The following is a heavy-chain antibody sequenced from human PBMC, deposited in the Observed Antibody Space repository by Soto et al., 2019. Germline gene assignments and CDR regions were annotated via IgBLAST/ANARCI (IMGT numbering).Heavy chain of an antibody. CDR2: INPSGGST. CDR1: GYTFTSYY. CDR3: ARIVAGGGGGYYGMDV. D-gene: IGHD2-15*01. V-gene: IGHV1-46*01. J-gene: IGHJ6*02. Sequence: EASVKVSCKASGYTFTSYYMHWVRRAPGQGLEWMGIINPSGGSTSYAQKFQGRVTMTRDTSTSTVYMELSSLRSEDTAVYYCARIVAGGGGGYYGMDVWGQGTTVTVSS.